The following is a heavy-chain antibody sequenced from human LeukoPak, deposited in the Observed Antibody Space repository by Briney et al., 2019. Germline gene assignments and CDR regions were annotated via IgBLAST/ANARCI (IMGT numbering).Heavy chain of an antibody. Sequence: PGGSLRLSCAASGFTFDDYSMNWVRQAPGKGLEWVSSISGSSSYIYYADSVKGRFTISRDNAKNSLYVQMNSLRAEDTAVYYCARAPRIVGHTSRELGHWYFDLWGRGTLVTVSS. CDR3: ARAPRIVGHTSRELGHWYFDL. CDR1: GFTFDDYS. D-gene: IGHD6-13*01. J-gene: IGHJ2*01. V-gene: IGHV3-21*01. CDR2: ISGSSSYI.